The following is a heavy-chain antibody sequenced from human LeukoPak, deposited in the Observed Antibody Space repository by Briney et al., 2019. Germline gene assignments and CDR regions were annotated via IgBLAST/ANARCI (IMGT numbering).Heavy chain of an antibody. V-gene: IGHV3-33*01. CDR2: IWYDGSNK. CDR3: ARDSKGAFDI. J-gene: IGHJ3*02. D-gene: IGHD3-3*02. Sequence: GRSLRLSCAASGFTFSSYGMHWVRQAPGKGLEWVAVIWYDGSNKYYADSVKGRFTISRDNSKNTLYPQMNSLRAEDTAVYYCARDSKGAFDIWGQGTMVTVSS. CDR1: GFTFSSYG.